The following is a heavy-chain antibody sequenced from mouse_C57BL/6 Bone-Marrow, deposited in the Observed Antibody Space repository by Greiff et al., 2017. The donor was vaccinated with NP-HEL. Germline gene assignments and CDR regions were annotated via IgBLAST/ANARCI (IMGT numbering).Heavy chain of an antibody. CDR3: ARHPCAY. Sequence: QVQLQQSGAELVRPGTSVKVSCKASGYAFTNYLIEWVKQRPGQGLEWIGVINPGSGGTNYNEKFKGKATLTADKSSSTAYMQLSSLTSEDSAVYFCARHPCAYWGQGTLVTVSA. J-gene: IGHJ3*01. V-gene: IGHV1-54*01. CDR1: GYAFTNYL. CDR2: INPGSGGT.